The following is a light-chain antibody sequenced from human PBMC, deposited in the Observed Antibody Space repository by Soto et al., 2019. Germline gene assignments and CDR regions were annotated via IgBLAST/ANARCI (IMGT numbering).Light chain of an antibody. V-gene: IGLV2-23*02. CDR2: EVT. J-gene: IGLJ1*01. CDR1: SSDVGSYNL. Sequence: QSVLTRPASVSGSPGQSITISCTGNSSDVGSYNLVSWYQQHPGKAPKLIIYEVTKRPSGVSNRFSGSKSGNTASLTISGLQAEDEADYHCCSYAGSNTFVFGTGTKVTVL. CDR3: CSYAGSNTFV.